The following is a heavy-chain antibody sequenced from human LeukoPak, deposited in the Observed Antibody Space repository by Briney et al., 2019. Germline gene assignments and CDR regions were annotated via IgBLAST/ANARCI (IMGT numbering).Heavy chain of an antibody. CDR2: IKSKTDGGTT. Sequence: PGGSLRLSCSASGFSFTNAWMSWVRQAPGKGLEWVGRIKSKTDGGTTDYAAPVKGIFFVSRDDSKNTVYLQLNNLKTEDTAVYYCATANSIEVKGSFDIWGQGTMVTVSS. CDR1: GFSFTNAW. V-gene: IGHV3-15*01. D-gene: IGHD4-23*01. J-gene: IGHJ3*02. CDR3: ATANSIEVKGSFDI.